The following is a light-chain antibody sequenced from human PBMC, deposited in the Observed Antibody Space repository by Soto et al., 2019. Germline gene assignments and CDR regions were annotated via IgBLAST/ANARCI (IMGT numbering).Light chain of an antibody. CDR2: WAS. V-gene: IGKV4-1*01. CDR1: LSVFYSSNNQNY. Sequence: DIVMTQSPESLTVSLGERATINCKSSLSVFYSSNNQNYLAWYQHKPGQPPKLLIYWASTRESGVPDRFSGGGSGTDFTLPSSSLQAEDVGVYYCQQYYTTLAPAFGGGTKVEIK. J-gene: IGKJ4*01. CDR3: QQYYTTLAPA.